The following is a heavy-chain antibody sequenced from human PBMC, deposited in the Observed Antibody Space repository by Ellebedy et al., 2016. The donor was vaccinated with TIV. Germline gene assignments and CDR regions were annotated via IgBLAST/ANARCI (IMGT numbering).Heavy chain of an antibody. Sequence: PGGSLRPSCAASGFSFSSYAMSWVCQAPGKGLEWVSVITSSGGITFYADSVKGRFTISRDNSKNTRILQMNSLRAEDTAIYYCARHRVAVTGPYGALDFWGQGTLVTVSS. CDR2: ITSSGGIT. CDR3: ARHRVAVTGPYGALDF. D-gene: IGHD4-17*01. CDR1: GFSFSSYA. J-gene: IGHJ4*02. V-gene: IGHV3-23*01.